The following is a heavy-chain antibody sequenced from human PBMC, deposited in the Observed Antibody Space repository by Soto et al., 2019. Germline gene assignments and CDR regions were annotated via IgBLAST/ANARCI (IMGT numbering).Heavy chain of an antibody. J-gene: IGHJ4*02. CDR3: AAGGGGSRY. Sequence: QVQLVQSGAEEKKPGASVKVSCKASGYTFISYAMHWVRQAPGQSLEWMGWINPGNGDTKYSQTLQGRVTLTRDTSASTAYMELTSLSSDVTAVYYCAAGGGGSRYWGQGTLVTVSS. D-gene: IGHD2-15*01. V-gene: IGHV1-3*05. CDR2: INPGNGDT. CDR1: GYTFISYA.